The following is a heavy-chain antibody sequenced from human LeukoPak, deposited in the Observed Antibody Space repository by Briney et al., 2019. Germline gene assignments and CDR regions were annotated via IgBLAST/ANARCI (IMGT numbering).Heavy chain of an antibody. CDR2: INHSGST. Sequence: PPETLSLTCAVYGGSFSGYYWSWIRQPPGKGLEWIGEINHSGSTNYNPSLKSRVTISVDTSKNQFSLKLSSVTAADTAVYYCARGSNWAVDYWGQGTLVTVSS. CDR1: GGSFSGYY. J-gene: IGHJ4*02. D-gene: IGHD7-27*01. V-gene: IGHV4-34*01. CDR3: ARGSNWAVDY.